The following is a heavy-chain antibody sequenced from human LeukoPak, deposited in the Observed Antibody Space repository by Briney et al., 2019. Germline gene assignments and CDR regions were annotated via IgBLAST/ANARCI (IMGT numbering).Heavy chain of an antibody. V-gene: IGHV3-11*06. Sequence: GGSLRLSCAASGFTFSDYYMSWIRQAPGKGLEWVSYISSSSSYTNYADSVKGRFTISRDNAKNSLYLQMNSLRAEDTAVYYCARDKWELLLFDYWGQGTLVIVSS. D-gene: IGHD1-26*01. CDR3: ARDKWELLLFDY. J-gene: IGHJ4*02. CDR2: ISSSSSYT. CDR1: GFTFSDYY.